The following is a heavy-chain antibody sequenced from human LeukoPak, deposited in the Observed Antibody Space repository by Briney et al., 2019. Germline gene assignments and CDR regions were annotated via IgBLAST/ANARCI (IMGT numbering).Heavy chain of an antibody. CDR1: GYTFTSYY. D-gene: IGHD3-22*01. CDR3: ARGSSSGYYIEYFQH. CDR2: INPSGGST. J-gene: IGHJ1*01. V-gene: IGHV1-46*01. Sequence: GASVKVSCKASGYTFTSYYTHWVRQAPGQGLEWMGIINPSGGSTSYAQKFQGRVTMTRDTSTSTVYMELSSLRSEDTAVYYCARGSSSGYYIEYFQHWGQGTLVTVSS.